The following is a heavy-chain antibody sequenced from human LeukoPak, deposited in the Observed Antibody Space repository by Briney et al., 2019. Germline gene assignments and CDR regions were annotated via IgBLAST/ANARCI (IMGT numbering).Heavy chain of an antibody. Sequence: GGSLRLSCAASGFTFSSYAMSWVRQAPGKGLEWVSAISGSGGSTYYADSVKGRFTISRDNSKNTLYLQMNSLRAEDTVVYYCAKVGPLRDFWCGFPLFDIWGQGTMVTVSS. V-gene: IGHV3-23*01. CDR1: GFTFSSYA. CDR3: AKVGPLRDFWCGFPLFDI. J-gene: IGHJ3*02. D-gene: IGHD3-3*01. CDR2: ISGSGGST.